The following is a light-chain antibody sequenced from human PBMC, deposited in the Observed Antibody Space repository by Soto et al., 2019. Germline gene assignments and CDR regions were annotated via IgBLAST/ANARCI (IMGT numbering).Light chain of an antibody. CDR2: DTS. CDR3: QQRHNCPIT. J-gene: IGKJ5*01. V-gene: IGKV3-11*01. CDR1: QTIRGL. Sequence: EVVLTQSPATLSFSPGERATLSCRTSQTIRGLLNWYQQRPGQAPRLLIDDTSNRATDIPARFSGSGSGTDFILTISSLDPEDLGVYFCQQRHNCPITFGQGTRLDIK.